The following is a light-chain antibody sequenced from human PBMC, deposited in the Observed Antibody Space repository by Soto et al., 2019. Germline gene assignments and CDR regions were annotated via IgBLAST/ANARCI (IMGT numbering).Light chain of an antibody. V-gene: IGKV3-15*01. CDR3: QQYNSWPPLT. CDR1: PSVWSN. J-gene: IGKJ4*01. Sequence: EIVMTQSPATLSVSPGERATLSFRGSPSVWSNLALYQEEPGQAPRLLLYGASTRATGIPARFSGSGSGTEFTLTISSLQSEDLAVYYCQQYNSWPPLTFGGGTKVEIK. CDR2: GAS.